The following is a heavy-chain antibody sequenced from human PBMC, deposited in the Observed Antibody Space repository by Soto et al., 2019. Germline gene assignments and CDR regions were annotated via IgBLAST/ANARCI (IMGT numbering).Heavy chain of an antibody. J-gene: IGHJ4*02. Sequence: PGGSLRHSCAASGFTFSSYGMHLGRQAPGKRLEWFSYISSSGSTIYYADSVKGRFTISRDNAKNSLYLQMNTLRAEDTAVYYCARVWGSGWPPRYFFAYRGQGTLVTVSS. CDR3: ARVWGSGWPPRYFFAY. D-gene: IGHD6-19*01. CDR1: GFTFSSYG. CDR2: ISSSGSTI. V-gene: IGHV3-48*04.